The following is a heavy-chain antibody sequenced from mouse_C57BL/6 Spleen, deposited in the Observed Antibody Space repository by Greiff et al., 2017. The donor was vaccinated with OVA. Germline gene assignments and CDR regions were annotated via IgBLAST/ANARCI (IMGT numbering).Heavy chain of an antibody. Sequence: VQLQQPGAELVKPGASVKMSCKASGYTFTGYWITWVKQRPGQGLEWIGDIYPGSGSTNYNEKFKSKATLTVDTSSSTAYMQLSSLTSEDSAVYYCARGAYYGSNFDYWGQGTTLTVSS. CDR2: IYPGSGST. CDR3: ARGAYYGSNFDY. V-gene: IGHV1-55*01. J-gene: IGHJ2*01. D-gene: IGHD1-1*01. CDR1: GYTFTGYW.